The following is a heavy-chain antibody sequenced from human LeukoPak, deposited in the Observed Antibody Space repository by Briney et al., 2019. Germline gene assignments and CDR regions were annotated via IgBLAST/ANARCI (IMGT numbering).Heavy chain of an antibody. CDR3: AKDSSGYPDYFDY. J-gene: IGHJ4*02. Sequence: GGSLRLSCAASGITFSNYAMSWVRQAPGKGLEWVSAISGSGSSTYYADSVKGRFTISRDNSKNTLYLQMNSLRAEDTAVYYCAKDSSGYPDYFDYWGQGTLVTVSS. V-gene: IGHV3-23*01. D-gene: IGHD3-22*01. CDR2: ISGSGSST. CDR1: GITFSNYA.